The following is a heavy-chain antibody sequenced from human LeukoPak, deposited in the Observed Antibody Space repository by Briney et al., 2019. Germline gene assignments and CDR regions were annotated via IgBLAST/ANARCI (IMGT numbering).Heavy chain of an antibody. CDR1: GFTFSSYG. D-gene: IGHD5-18*01. J-gene: IGHJ6*03. CDR2: IRYDGYNK. V-gene: IGHV3-30*02. CDR3: AKDSSYSYGYSAYYMDV. Sequence: PGGSLRLSCAASGFTFSSYGMHWVRQAPGKGLEWVAFIRYDGYNKYYADSVRGRFTISRDNSKNTLYLQMNSLRAEDTAVYYCAKDSSYSYGYSAYYMDVWGKGTTVTVSS.